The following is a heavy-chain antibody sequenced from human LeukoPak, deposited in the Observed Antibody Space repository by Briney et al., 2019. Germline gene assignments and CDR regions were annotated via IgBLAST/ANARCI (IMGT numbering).Heavy chain of an antibody. Sequence: GGSLRLSCAASGFTFSSYWMSWVRQAPGKGLEWVSVIYSGGSTYYADSVKGRFTISRDNSKNTLYLQMNSLRPEDTAVYYCARVGYSSGWYRQWGQGTLVTVSS. V-gene: IGHV3-66*01. D-gene: IGHD6-19*01. J-gene: IGHJ4*02. CDR3: ARVGYSSGWYRQ. CDR1: GFTFSSYW. CDR2: IYSGGST.